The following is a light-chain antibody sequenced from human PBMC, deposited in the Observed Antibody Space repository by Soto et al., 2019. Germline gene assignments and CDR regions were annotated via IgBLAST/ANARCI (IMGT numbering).Light chain of an antibody. J-gene: IGLJ2*01. CDR1: SSNIGAGHD. CDR2: GSG. Sequence: QSVLTQPPSVSGAPGQRVTFSCTGSSSNIGAGHDVHWYQQLPGRAPKLLIYGSGNRPSGVPDRFSGSKSGTSASLAITGLQAEDEADDYCQSYDRSLSGSVVFGGGTKLTVL. V-gene: IGLV1-40*01. CDR3: QSYDRSLSGSVV.